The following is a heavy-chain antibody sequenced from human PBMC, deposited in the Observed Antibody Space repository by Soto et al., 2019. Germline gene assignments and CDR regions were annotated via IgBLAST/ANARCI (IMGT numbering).Heavy chain of an antibody. D-gene: IGHD6-13*01. CDR2: ISSSSSYI. CDR1: GFTFSSYS. Sequence: GGSLRLSCAASGFTFSSYSMNWVRQAPGKGLEWVSSISSSSSYIYYADSVKGRFTISRDNAKNSLYLQMNSLRAEDTAVYYCATGEQLPEFDPWGQGTLVTVSS. V-gene: IGHV3-21*01. CDR3: ATGEQLPEFDP. J-gene: IGHJ5*02.